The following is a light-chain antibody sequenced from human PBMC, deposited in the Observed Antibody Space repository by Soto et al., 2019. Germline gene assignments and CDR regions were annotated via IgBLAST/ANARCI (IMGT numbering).Light chain of an antibody. CDR1: SSDIDTYNY. Sequence: QSALTQPASVSGSPGQSITISCTGTSSDIDTYNYVSWYQQHPGKAPKLIIYEVTNRPSGVSNRFSGSKSGDTASLTISGLRAQDEADYYCSSHTSSTDYVFGTGTKLTVL. J-gene: IGLJ1*01. CDR3: SSHTSSTDYV. CDR2: EVT. V-gene: IGLV2-14*01.